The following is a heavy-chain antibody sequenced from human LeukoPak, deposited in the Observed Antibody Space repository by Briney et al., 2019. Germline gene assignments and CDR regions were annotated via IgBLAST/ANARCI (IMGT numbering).Heavy chain of an antibody. CDR2: IGRVDTNT. Sequence: PGGSLRLSCAASGFTFSSNVMTWVRQAPGKGLEWVSTIGRVDTNTFYADSVKGRFTISRDNSKSTLYLQMNSLRAEDTAVYYCAKHSNWDYDRASDYWGQGTLVTVSS. D-gene: IGHD7-27*01. J-gene: IGHJ4*02. CDR3: AKHSNWDYDRASDY. V-gene: IGHV3-23*01. CDR1: GFTFSSNV.